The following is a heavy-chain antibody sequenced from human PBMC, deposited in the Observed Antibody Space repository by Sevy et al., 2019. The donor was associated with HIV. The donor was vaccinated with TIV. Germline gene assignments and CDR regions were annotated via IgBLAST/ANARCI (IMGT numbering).Heavy chain of an antibody. V-gene: IGHV3-23*01. J-gene: IGHJ4*02. Sequence: GGSLRVSCGVSGFALRSYTMNWVRQAPGKGLEWVASISATGGSTYYADSVKGRFTISRDVSKSTLYLQMNSLTAEDTAMFYCAKTLQKLPFHPHYFDYRGQGTLVTVSS. D-gene: IGHD2-21*02. CDR3: AKTLQKLPFHPHYFDY. CDR1: GFALRSYT. CDR2: ISATGGST.